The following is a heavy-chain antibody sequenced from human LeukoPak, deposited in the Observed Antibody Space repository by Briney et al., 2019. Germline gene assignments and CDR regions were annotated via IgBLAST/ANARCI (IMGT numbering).Heavy chain of an antibody. J-gene: IGHJ6*02. CDR1: GFTISDYY. CDR3: AKDMVNGFGELYYGMDV. V-gene: IGHV3-11*01. D-gene: IGHD3-10*01. CDR2: ISKSYSTI. Sequence: GGSLRLSCAASGFTISDYYMSWIRQAPGKGLEWVSYISKSYSTIYYADSVKGRFTIPRDNAKNSLYLQMNSMRAEDTALYYCAKDMVNGFGELYYGMDVWGQGTTVTVSS.